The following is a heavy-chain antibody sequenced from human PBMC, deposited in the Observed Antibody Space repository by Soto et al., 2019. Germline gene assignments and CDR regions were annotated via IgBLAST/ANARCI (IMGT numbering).Heavy chain of an antibody. Sequence: ASVKVSCKASGYTFTSYYMHWVRQAPGQGLEWMGIINPSGGSTSYAQKFQGRVTMTRDTSTSTVYMELSSLRSEDTAVYYCARDKAQLVFIGPLYTYHYGMAFWGQGTTVTVSS. CDR1: GYTFTSYY. D-gene: IGHD6-6*01. V-gene: IGHV1-46*01. CDR3: ARDKAQLVFIGPLYTYHYGMAF. J-gene: IGHJ6*02. CDR2: INPSGGST.